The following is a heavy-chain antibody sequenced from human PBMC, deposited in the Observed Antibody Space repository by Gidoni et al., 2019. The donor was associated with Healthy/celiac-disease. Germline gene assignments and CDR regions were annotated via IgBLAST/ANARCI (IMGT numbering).Heavy chain of an antibody. V-gene: IGHV3-21*01. Sequence: EVQLVESGGGLVKPGGSLRLSCAASGFTFRSYSMNWVRQAPGKGLEWVSSISSSSSYIYYADSVKGRFTISRDNAKNSLYLQMNSLRAEDTAVYYCARGRYFDWSLPDAFDIWGQGTMVTVSS. CDR3: ARGRYFDWSLPDAFDI. CDR1: GFTFRSYS. CDR2: ISSSSSYI. J-gene: IGHJ3*02. D-gene: IGHD3-9*01.